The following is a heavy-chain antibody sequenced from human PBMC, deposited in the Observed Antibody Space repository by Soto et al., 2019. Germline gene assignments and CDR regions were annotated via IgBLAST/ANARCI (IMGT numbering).Heavy chain of an antibody. D-gene: IGHD5-18*01. Sequence: PSETLSLTCTVSGGSSSSYYWSWIRQPPGKGLEWIGYIYYSGSTNYNPSLKSRVTISVDTSKNQFSLKLSSVAAADTAVYYCARQGDGHTYAHRFDYWGQGTLVTVSS. CDR3: ARQGDGHTYAHRFDY. CDR2: IYYSGST. V-gene: IGHV4-59*08. J-gene: IGHJ4*02. CDR1: GGSSSSYY.